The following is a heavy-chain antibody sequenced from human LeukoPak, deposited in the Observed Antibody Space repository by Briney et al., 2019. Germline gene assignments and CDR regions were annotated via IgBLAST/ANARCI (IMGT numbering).Heavy chain of an antibody. CDR1: GGSFRGYY. J-gene: IGHJ4*02. CDR2: INHSGST. Sequence: SETLSLTCAVYGGSFRGYYWSWIRQPPGKGLEWIGEINHSGSTIYNPSLQSRVTISVDTSKNHFSLKLNSVTAADTAVYYCARDFYGSAPYYWGQGTLVTVSS. CDR3: ARDFYGSAPYY. V-gene: IGHV4-34*01. D-gene: IGHD3-10*01.